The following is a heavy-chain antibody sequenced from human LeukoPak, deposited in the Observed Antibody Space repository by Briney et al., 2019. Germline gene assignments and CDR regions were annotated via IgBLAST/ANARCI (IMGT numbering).Heavy chain of an antibody. CDR3: TRAREQRDAFDI. CDR2: VNIDGSST. CDR1: GFTFSNYW. Sequence: GGSLRLSCAASGFTFSNYWMYWVRQAPGKGLVWVSRVNIDGSSTSHADSVKGRFTISRDNAKNTLYLQMNSLRVEDTAVYYCTRAREQRDAFDIWGQGTMVTVSS. D-gene: IGHD1/OR15-1a*01. J-gene: IGHJ3*02. V-gene: IGHV3-74*01.